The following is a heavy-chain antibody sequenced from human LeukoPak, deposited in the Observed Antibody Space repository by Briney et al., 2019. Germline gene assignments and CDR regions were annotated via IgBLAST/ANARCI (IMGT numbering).Heavy chain of an antibody. Sequence: QTGGSLRLSCVASGFTFSSYSMNWVRQAPGKGLEWVAVISDEGTNIFYLKSVRGRFTVSRDNSKNTLSLQMNNVRPEDTAVYYCARDRVARYYFDYWGQGTLVTVSS. V-gene: IGHV3-30*03. CDR3: ARDRVARYYFDY. CDR1: GFTFSSYS. CDR2: ISDEGTNI. J-gene: IGHJ4*02. D-gene: IGHD2-15*01.